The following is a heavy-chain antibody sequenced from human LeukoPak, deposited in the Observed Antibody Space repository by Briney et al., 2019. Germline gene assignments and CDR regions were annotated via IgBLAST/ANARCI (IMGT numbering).Heavy chain of an antibody. CDR2: INPNSGGT. J-gene: IGHJ6*02. Sequence: ASVKVSFKASGYTFTGYYMHWVRQAPGQGLEWMGWINPNSGGTNYAQKFQGRVAMTRDTSISTAYMELSRLRSDDTAVYYCASARPREDYYYYGMDVWGQGTTVTVSS. CDR1: GYTFTGYY. D-gene: IGHD5-24*01. V-gene: IGHV1-2*02. CDR3: ASARPREDYYYYGMDV.